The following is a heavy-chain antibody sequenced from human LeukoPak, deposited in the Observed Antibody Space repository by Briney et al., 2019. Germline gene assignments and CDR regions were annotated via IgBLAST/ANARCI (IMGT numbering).Heavy chain of an antibody. J-gene: IGHJ3*02. CDR1: GYTFTSYY. CDR2: INPSGGST. D-gene: IGHD3-22*01. V-gene: IGHV1-46*01. CDR3: ARSLTYYYDSTGYLDAFDI. Sequence: ASVKVSCKASGYTFTSYYMHWVRQAPGQGLEWMGIINPSGGSTSYAQKFQGRVTMTRDTSTSTVYMELSSLRSEDTAVYYCARSLTYYYDSTGYLDAFDIWGQGTMVTVSS.